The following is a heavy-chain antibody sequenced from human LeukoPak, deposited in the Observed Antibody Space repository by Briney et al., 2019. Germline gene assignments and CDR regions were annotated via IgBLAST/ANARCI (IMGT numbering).Heavy chain of an antibody. CDR1: GFTFSDYY. D-gene: IGHD3-22*01. Sequence: PGGSLRLSCAASGFTFSDYYMSWIRQAPGKGLEWVSYISSSGSTRYYADSVKGRFTISRDNAKNSLYLQMNSLRAEDTAVYYWARDGHYYDSSGFMGYWGQGTLVTVSS. J-gene: IGHJ4*02. CDR2: ISSSGSTR. CDR3: ARDGHYYDSSGFMGY. V-gene: IGHV3-11*04.